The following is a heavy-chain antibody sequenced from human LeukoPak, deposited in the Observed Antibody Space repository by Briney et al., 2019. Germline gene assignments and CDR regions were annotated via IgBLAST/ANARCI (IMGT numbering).Heavy chain of an antibody. D-gene: IGHD3-10*01. CDR3: ARVTMVRGVISHYYYGMDV. CDR2: INHSGST. J-gene: IGHJ6*04. V-gene: IGHV4-34*01. Sequence: KPSETLSLTCAVYGGSFSGYYWSWIRQPPGKGMEWIGEINHSGSTNYNPSLKSRVTISVDTSKNQFSLKLSSVTAADTAVYYCARVTMVRGVISHYYYGMDVWGKGTTVTVSS. CDR1: GGSFSGYY.